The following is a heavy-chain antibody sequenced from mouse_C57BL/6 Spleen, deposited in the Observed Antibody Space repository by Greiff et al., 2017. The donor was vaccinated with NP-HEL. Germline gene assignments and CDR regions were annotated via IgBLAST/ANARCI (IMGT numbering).Heavy chain of an antibody. J-gene: IGHJ2*01. CDR2: ISSGGSYT. V-gene: IGHV5-6*01. CDR1: GFTFSSYG. D-gene: IGHD3-3*01. CDR3: ARLPGRGDYFDY. Sequence: EVQRVESGGDLVKPGGSLKLSCAASGFTFSSYGMSWVRQTPDKRLEWVATISSGGSYTYYPDSVKGRFTISRDNAKNTLYLQMSSLKSEDTAMYYCARLPGRGDYFDYWGQGTTLTVSS.